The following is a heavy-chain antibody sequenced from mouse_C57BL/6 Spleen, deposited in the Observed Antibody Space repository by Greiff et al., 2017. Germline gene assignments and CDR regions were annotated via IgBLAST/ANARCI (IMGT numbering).Heavy chain of an antibody. CDR2: ISYDGSN. D-gene: IGHD6-5*01. CDR3: ARDSYPSMDY. Sequence: EVKLQESGPGLVKPSQSLSLTCSVTGYSITSGYYWNWIRQFPGNKLEWMGYISYDGSNNYNPSLKNRISITRDTSKNQFFLKLNSVTTEDTATYYCARDSYPSMDYWGQGTSVTVSA. V-gene: IGHV3-6*01. J-gene: IGHJ4*01. CDR1: GYSITSGYY.